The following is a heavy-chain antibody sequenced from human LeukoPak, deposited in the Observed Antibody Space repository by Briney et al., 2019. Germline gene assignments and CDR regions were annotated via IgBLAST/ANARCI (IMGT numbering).Heavy chain of an antibody. CDR1: GGSISIGNYY. Sequence: SETLSLTCTVSGGSISIGNYYWSWIRQPAGRGLEWIGRIYNTGTTNYNPSLKSRVTISVDTSKNQFSLKLTSVTAADTAVYYCARDAQVYNWFDPWGQGTLVTVSS. CDR3: ARDAQVYNWFDP. J-gene: IGHJ5*02. CDR2: IYNTGTT. D-gene: IGHD1-14*01. V-gene: IGHV4-61*02.